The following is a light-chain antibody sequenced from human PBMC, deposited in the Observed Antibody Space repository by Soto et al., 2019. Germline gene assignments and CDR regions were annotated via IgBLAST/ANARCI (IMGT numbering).Light chain of an antibody. Sequence: DIPMTQSPSTLSASVGDRVTITCRASQSISSWLAWYQQKPGKAPKLLIYNASSLESGVPSRFSASGSGTEFTLTISSLQPDDFATYYCQQYNSYPRTFGQGTKVDIK. CDR2: NAS. V-gene: IGKV1-5*01. CDR1: QSISSW. J-gene: IGKJ1*01. CDR3: QQYNSYPRT.